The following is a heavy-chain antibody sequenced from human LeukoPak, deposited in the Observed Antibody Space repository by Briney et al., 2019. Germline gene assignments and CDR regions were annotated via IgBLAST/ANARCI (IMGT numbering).Heavy chain of an antibody. CDR3: AKDRDSSGWVSLIFDD. CDR2: IRYDGSNK. D-gene: IGHD6-19*01. J-gene: IGHJ4*02. CDR1: GFTFSSYG. Sequence: PGGSLRLSCAASGFTFSSYGMHWVRQAPGKGLEWVAFIRYDGSNKYYADSVKGRFTISRDNSKNTLYLQMNSLRAEDTAVYYCAKDRDSSGWVSLIFDDWGQGTLVTVSS. V-gene: IGHV3-30*02.